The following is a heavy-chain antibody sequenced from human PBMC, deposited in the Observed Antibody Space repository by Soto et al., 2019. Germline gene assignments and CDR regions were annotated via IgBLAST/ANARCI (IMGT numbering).Heavy chain of an antibody. CDR3: ARTTLSTVVTPRHFDY. V-gene: IGHV1-8*01. CDR2: MNPNSGDT. D-gene: IGHD4-17*01. CDR1: GYTFTSYD. J-gene: IGHJ4*02. Sequence: QVRLVQSGAEVKKPGASVKVSCKASGYTFTSYDINWVRQATGQGLEWMGWMNPNSGDTGYAQKFQGRVTMTMNTPISTAYMELSSLRSEDTAVYYCARTTLSTVVTPRHFDYWGQGTLVTVSS.